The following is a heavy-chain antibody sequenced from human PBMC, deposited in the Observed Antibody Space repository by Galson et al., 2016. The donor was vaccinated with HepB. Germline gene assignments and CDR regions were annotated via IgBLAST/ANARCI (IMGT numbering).Heavy chain of an antibody. V-gene: IGHV3-23*01. CDR2: ISGTDGAT. CDR1: RFTFSRSS. D-gene: IGHD3/OR15-3a*01. J-gene: IGHJ6*02. Sequence: SLRLSCAASRFTFSRSSMTWFRQAPGKGLEWVSTISGTDGATSYTESVKGRFTISRDNSEKTLFLQMSSLSAEDTGVYYCANLSWTDGHSYYGLDIWGQGTSVTVSS. CDR3: ANLSWTDGHSYYGLDI.